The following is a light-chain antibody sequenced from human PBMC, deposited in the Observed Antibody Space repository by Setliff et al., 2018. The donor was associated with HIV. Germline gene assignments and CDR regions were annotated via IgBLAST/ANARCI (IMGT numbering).Light chain of an antibody. CDR3: SSYGGNNNKV. CDR2: EVS. J-gene: IGLJ1*01. Sequence: QSALTQPASVSGSPGQSITISCTGTSSDVGAYNYVSWYQQHPGKAPKLMIYEVSKRPSGVPDRFSGSKSGNTASLTVSGLQAEDEADYYCSSYGGNNNKVFGTGTKVPS. CDR1: SSDVGAYNY. V-gene: IGLV2-8*01.